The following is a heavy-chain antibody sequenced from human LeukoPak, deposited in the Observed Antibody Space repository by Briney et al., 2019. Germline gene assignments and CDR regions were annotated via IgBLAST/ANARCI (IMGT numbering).Heavy chain of an antibody. Sequence: SETLSLTCAVYGGSFSGYYWSWIRQPPGKGLEWMEEINHSGSTNYSPSLKSRVTISLDTSRNQFSLKLNSVTAADTAVYYCAKSNGYGLIDIWGQGTMVTVSS. J-gene: IGHJ3*02. CDR2: INHSGST. V-gene: IGHV4-34*01. CDR3: AKSNGYGLIDI. D-gene: IGHD3-22*01. CDR1: GGSFSGYY.